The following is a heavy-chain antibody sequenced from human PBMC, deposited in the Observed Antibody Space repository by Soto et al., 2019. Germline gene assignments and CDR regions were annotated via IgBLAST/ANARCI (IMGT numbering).Heavy chain of an antibody. D-gene: IGHD4-17*01. CDR2: IIPIFGTA. CDR1: GGTFSSYA. CDR3: ASVRAYGEYDSALDY. Sequence: SVKVSCKASGGTFSSYAISWVRQAPGQGLEWMGGIIPIFGTANYAQKFQGRVTITADESTSTAYMELSSLRSEDTAVYYCASVRAYGEYDSALDYWGQGTLVTVSS. J-gene: IGHJ4*02. V-gene: IGHV1-69*13.